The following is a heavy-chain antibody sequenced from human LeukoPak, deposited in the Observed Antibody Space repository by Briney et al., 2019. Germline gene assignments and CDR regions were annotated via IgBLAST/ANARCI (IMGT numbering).Heavy chain of an antibody. Sequence: ASVKVSCKASGYTFTSYDINWVRQATGQGLEWMGWMNPNSGITGYAQKFQGRVTMTRNTSISTAYMELSSLRSEDTAVYYCARGYYYDSSGSNWFDPWGQGTLVTVSS. D-gene: IGHD3-22*01. CDR1: GYTFTSYD. CDR3: ARGYYYDSSGSNWFDP. V-gene: IGHV1-8*01. CDR2: MNPNSGIT. J-gene: IGHJ5*02.